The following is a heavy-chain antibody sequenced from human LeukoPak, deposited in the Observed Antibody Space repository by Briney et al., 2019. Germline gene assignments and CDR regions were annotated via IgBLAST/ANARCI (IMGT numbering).Heavy chain of an antibody. Sequence: PGGSLRLSCAASGFTFSGSPMHWVRQASGKGLEWVGRVRSKVNSYATAYAASVKGRFTISRDDSKNTAYLQMNSLKTEDTAVYYCTRDAYYYGSGTFDPWGQGTLVTVSS. V-gene: IGHV3-73*01. D-gene: IGHD3-10*01. CDR1: GFTFSGSP. J-gene: IGHJ5*02. CDR3: TRDAYYYGSGTFDP. CDR2: VRSKVNSYAT.